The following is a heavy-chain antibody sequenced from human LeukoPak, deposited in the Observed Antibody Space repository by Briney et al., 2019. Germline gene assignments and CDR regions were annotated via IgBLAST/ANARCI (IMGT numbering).Heavy chain of an antibody. Sequence: PSETLSLTCAVYGGSFSGYYWSWIRQPPGKGLEWIGEINHSGSTYYNPSLKSRVTISVDTSKNQFSLKLSSVTSADTAVYYCARVWFGELLPGEWGPGTLVTVSS. CDR2: INHSGST. V-gene: IGHV4-34*01. D-gene: IGHD3-10*01. J-gene: IGHJ4*02. CDR3: ARVWFGELLPGE. CDR1: GGSFSGYY.